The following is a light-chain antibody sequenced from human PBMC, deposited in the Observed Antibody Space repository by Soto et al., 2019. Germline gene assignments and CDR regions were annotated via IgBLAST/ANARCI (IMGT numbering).Light chain of an antibody. CDR3: QQLNSYPLS. Sequence: DIQLTQSPSFLSASVGDRVTITCRTRQDISSYLAWYQQKPGKAPQLLISAASTLQSGVPSRFSGSGSGTEFTLTLSSLQPEDFATYYCQQLNSYPLSFGGGTKVEI. J-gene: IGKJ4*01. CDR2: AAS. CDR1: QDISSY. V-gene: IGKV1-9*01.